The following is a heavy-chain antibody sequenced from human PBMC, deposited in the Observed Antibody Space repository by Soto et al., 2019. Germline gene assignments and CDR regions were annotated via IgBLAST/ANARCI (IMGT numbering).Heavy chain of an antibody. D-gene: IGHD2-15*01. CDR3: ARHLLPKCSGGXCYQSPFDY. Sequence: GESLKISCKGSGYSFTSYWIGWVRQMPGKGLEWMGIIYPGDSDTRYSPSFQGQVTISADKSISTAYLQWSSLKASDTAMYYCARHLLPKCSGGXCYQSPFDYWGQGTLVTVSS. J-gene: IGHJ4*02. CDR1: GYSFTSYW. V-gene: IGHV5-51*01. CDR2: IYPGDSDT.